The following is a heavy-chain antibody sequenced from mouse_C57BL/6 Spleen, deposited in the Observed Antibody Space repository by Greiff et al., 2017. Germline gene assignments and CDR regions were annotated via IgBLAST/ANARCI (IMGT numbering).Heavy chain of an antibody. Sequence: VQLQQSGAELAKPGASVKLSCKASGYTFTSYWMHWVKQRPGQGLEWIGYINPSSGYTKYNQKFKDQATLTADKSSSTAYMQLSSLTYEDSAVYYCERGDYGPDDWGQGTLVTVSA. CDR2: INPSSGYT. D-gene: IGHD2-4*01. CDR3: ERGDYGPDD. J-gene: IGHJ3*01. CDR1: GYTFTSYW. V-gene: IGHV1-7*01.